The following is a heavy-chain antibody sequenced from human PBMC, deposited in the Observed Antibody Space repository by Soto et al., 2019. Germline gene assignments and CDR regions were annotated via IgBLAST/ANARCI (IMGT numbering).Heavy chain of an antibody. CDR3: VKNYYDSSGYYYCAFDI. Sequence: GGSLRLSCSASGFTFSSYAMHWVRQAPGKGLEYVSAISSNGGSTYYADSVKGRFTISRDNSKNTLYLQMSSLRAEDTAVYYCVKNYYDSSGYYYCAFDIWGQGTMVTVSS. V-gene: IGHV3-64D*08. CDR1: GFTFSSYA. J-gene: IGHJ3*02. D-gene: IGHD3-22*01. CDR2: ISSNGGST.